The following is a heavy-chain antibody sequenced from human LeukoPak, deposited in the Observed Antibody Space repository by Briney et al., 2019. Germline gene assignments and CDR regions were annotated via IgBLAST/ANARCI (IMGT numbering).Heavy chain of an antibody. CDR2: IWYDGSNK. V-gene: IGHV3-33*01. D-gene: IGHD3-3*01. J-gene: IGHJ4*02. Sequence: TGESLRLSCAASGFTFSSYGMHWVRQAPGKGLEWVAVIWYDGSNKYYADSVKGRFTISRDNSKNTLYLQMNSLRAEDTAVYYCARAGQHDFWSGYYFDYWGQGTLVTVSS. CDR1: GFTFSSYG. CDR3: ARAGQHDFWSGYYFDY.